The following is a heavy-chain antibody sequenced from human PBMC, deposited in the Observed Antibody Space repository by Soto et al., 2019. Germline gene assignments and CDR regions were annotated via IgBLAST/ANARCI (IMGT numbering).Heavy chain of an antibody. CDR2: IKQDGSEK. CDR3: ARVRVRFVEQNVDY. J-gene: IGHJ4*02. D-gene: IGHD3-3*01. CDR1: GFTFSSYW. V-gene: IGHV3-7*03. Sequence: EVQLVESGGGVVQPGGSLRLSCAASGFTFSSYWMSWVRQAPGKGLEWVANIKQDGSEKYYVDSVKGRFTISRDNAKNSRYLQMNSLRDEDTALYYCARVRVRFVEQNVDYWGQGTLVTVSS.